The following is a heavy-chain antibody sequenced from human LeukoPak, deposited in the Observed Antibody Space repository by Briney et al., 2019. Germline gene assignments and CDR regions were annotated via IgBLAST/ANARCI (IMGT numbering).Heavy chain of an antibody. J-gene: IGHJ5*02. CDR1: GYTFTGYY. CDR2: INPNSGGT. V-gene: IGHV1-2*06. Sequence: ASVKASCKASGYTFTGYYMHWVRQAPGQGLEWMGRINPNSGGTNYAQKFQGRVTMTRDTSTSTVYMELSSLRSEDTAVYYCARASTTVTTLLRNNWFDPWGQGTLVTVSS. D-gene: IGHD4-17*01. CDR3: ARASTTVTTLLRNNWFDP.